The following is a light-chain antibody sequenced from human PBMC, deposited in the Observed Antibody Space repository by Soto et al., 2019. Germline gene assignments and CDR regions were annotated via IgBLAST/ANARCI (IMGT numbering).Light chain of an antibody. V-gene: IGLV2-14*03. J-gene: IGLJ1*01. CDR3: SSYTSSSILV. CDR2: DVS. CDR1: SSDVGGYNY. Sequence: QSVLTQPASVSGSPGQSITISCTGTSSDVGGYNYVSWYQHHPGKAPKLMIFDVSYRPSGVSNRFSGSKSDNTASLTISGLQAEDEADYYCSSYTSSSILVFGTGTKVTVL.